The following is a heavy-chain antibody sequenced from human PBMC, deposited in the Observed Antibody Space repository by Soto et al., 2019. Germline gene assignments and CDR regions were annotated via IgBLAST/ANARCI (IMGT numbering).Heavy chain of an antibody. CDR3: AISYDYVWGSYRSPGYFDY. V-gene: IGHV3-33*01. CDR2: IWYDGSNK. D-gene: IGHD3-16*02. Sequence: QVQLVESGGGVVQPGRSLRLSCAASGFTFSSYGMHWVRQAPGKGLEWVAVIWYDGSNKYYADSVKGRFTISRDNSKNTLYLQMNSLRAEDTAVYYCAISYDYVWGSYRSPGYFDYWGQGTLVTVSS. J-gene: IGHJ4*02. CDR1: GFTFSSYG.